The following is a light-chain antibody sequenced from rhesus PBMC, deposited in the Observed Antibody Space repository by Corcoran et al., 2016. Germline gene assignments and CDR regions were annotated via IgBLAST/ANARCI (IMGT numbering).Light chain of an antibody. V-gene: IGKV1-22*01. J-gene: IGKJ1*01. CDR2: KAS. Sequence: DMQMTQSPSSLSASVGDTVTITCRASQDISGHLAWYQQKQGKAPKLLNYKASSLQSGVTSRFSGSGSGTDVTLTSSSLQSEDIATYYCQQCSSRPPWTFGQGTKVEIK. CDR1: QDISGH. CDR3: QQCSSRPPWT.